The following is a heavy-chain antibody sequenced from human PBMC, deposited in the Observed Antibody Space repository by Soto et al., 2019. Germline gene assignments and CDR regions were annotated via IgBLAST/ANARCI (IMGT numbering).Heavy chain of an antibody. Sequence: QVQLVESGGGVVQPGRSLRLSCAASGFTFSSYGMHWVRQAPGKGLEWVAVIWYDGSNKYYADSVKGQFTISRDNSKNTLYLQMNSLRAEDTAVYYCARVSGYSSGWYGLWGQGTLVTVSS. CDR1: GFTFSSYG. V-gene: IGHV3-33*01. D-gene: IGHD6-19*01. CDR2: IWYDGSNK. CDR3: ARVSGYSSGWYGL. J-gene: IGHJ4*02.